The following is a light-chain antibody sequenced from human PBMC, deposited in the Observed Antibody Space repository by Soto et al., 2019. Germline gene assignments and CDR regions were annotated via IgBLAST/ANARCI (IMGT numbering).Light chain of an antibody. CDR1: SSNVGSNT. CDR3: ASWEDSLNGWV. CDR2: SDD. J-gene: IGLJ3*02. Sequence: QTVVTQPPSASGTPGQRVTISCSGSSSNVGSNTVSWYQQLPGTAPKVLSYSDDQRPSGVPDRFSGSRSGSSASLAISGLQSGDEADYYCASWEDSLNGWVIGGGTKLTVL. V-gene: IGLV1-44*01.